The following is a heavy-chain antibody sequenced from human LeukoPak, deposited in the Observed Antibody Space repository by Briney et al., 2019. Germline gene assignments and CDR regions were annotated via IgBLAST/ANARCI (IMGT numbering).Heavy chain of an antibody. CDR2: ISDTSSTK. J-gene: IGHJ4*02. V-gene: IGHV3-48*01. Sequence: GGSLRLSCAASGFTFSDYSMNWVRQAPGKGLEWLSYISDTSSTKYYADSVRGRCTISRDNAKNSLYLQMNSLRAEDTAVYYCGTDRRGTYYSNYPKEDSWGQGTLVTVSS. D-gene: IGHD1-26*01. CDR1: GFTFSDYS. CDR3: GTDRRGTYYSNYPKEDS.